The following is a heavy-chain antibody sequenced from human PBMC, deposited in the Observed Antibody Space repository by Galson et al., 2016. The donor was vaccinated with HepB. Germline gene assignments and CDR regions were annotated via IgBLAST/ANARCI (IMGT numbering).Heavy chain of an antibody. CDR1: GFYFGSFW. CDR2: IKHDGNEK. V-gene: IGHV3-7*03. CDR3: ARHLIYNTGWYDYFDY. Sequence: SLRLSCAASGFYFGSFWMTWVRQAPGKGLEWVANIKHDGNEKYYADSVKGRFTISRDDAKNSLYLHMNSLRAEDTAVYYCARHLIYNTGWYDYFDYWGQGTPLTVSS. J-gene: IGHJ4*02. D-gene: IGHD6-19*01.